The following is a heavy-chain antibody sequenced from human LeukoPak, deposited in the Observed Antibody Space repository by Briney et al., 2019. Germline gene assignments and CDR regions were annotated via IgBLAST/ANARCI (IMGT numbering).Heavy chain of an antibody. CDR1: GYSFSNYW. D-gene: IGHD4-23*01. V-gene: IGHV5-51*01. Sequence: GESLKISCQGSGYSFSNYWIAWVRQMPGKGLEWMGIIYPGDSDTRYSPSFQGQVTISADKSISTAYLQWSSLKASDTAMYYCARTLRWYPFDYWGQGTLVTVSS. CDR3: ARTLRWYPFDY. J-gene: IGHJ4*02. CDR2: IYPGDSDT.